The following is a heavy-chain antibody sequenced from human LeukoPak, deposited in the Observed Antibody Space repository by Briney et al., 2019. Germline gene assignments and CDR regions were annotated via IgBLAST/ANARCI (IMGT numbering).Heavy chain of an antibody. CDR1: GGSFSGYY. D-gene: IGHD3-16*02. V-gene: IGHV4-34*01. J-gene: IGHJ5*02. CDR3: ARHSTYDYVWGSYRPNWFDP. CDR2: INHSGST. Sequence: SETLSLICAVYGGSFSGYYWSWIRQPPGKGLEWIGEINHSGSTNYNPSLKSRVTISVDTSKNQFSLKLSSVTAADTAVYYCARHSTYDYVWGSYRPNWFDPWGQGTLVTVSS.